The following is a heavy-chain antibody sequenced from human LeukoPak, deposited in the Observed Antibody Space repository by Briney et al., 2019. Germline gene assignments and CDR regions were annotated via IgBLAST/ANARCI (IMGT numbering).Heavy chain of an antibody. CDR2: ISAYNGNT. Sequence: GASVKVSCKASGYTFTSYGISWVRQAPGQGLEWMGWISAYNGNTNYAQKLQGRVTMTTDTPTSTAYMELRSLRSDDTAVYYCARDRRYYDSSGYLAYWGQGTLVTVSS. J-gene: IGHJ4*02. CDR3: ARDRRYYDSSGYLAY. V-gene: IGHV1-18*01. D-gene: IGHD3-22*01. CDR1: GYTFTSYG.